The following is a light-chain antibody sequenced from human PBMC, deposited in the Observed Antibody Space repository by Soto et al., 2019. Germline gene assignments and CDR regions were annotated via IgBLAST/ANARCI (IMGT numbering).Light chain of an antibody. J-gene: IGLJ3*02. CDR2: DVS. V-gene: IGLV2-14*01. Sequence: QSALTQPASVSGSPGQSITISCTGTSSDVGGYNYVSWYQQHPGKAPKLMIYDVSTRPSGVSNRFSGSKTGNTASLTISGLQAEDEADYYCRSYTNSSTRVFGGGTKLTVL. CDR3: RSYTNSSTRV. CDR1: SSDVGGYNY.